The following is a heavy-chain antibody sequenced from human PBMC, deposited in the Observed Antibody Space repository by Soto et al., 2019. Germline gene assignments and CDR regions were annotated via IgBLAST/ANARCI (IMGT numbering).Heavy chain of an antibody. D-gene: IGHD3-22*01. CDR3: ARDLLYYYDSSGYQDDY. Sequence: QPGGSLRLSCAASGFTFSSYAMHWVRQAPGKGLEWVAVISYDGSNKYYADSVKGRFTISRDNSKNTLYLQMNSLRAEDTAVYYCARDLLYYYDSSGYQDDYWGQGTLVTVSS. V-gene: IGHV3-30-3*01. CDR1: GFTFSSYA. J-gene: IGHJ4*02. CDR2: ISYDGSNK.